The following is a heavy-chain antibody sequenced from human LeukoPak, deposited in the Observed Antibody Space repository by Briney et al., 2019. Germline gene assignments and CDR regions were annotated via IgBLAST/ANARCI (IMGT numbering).Heavy chain of an antibody. CDR2: INPKSGGT. D-gene: IGHD2/OR15-2a*01. Sequence: RASVKVSCTASGYTFSDYYIHWLRRAPGQGLEWMGWINPKSGGTNYAQYFQGRVTMTRDTSSTTVYMDLTRLRSDDTAVYFCARPLGSLKEYWWFDPWGQGTLVTVSS. CDR1: GYTFSDYY. J-gene: IGHJ5*02. V-gene: IGHV1-2*02. CDR3: ARPLGSLKEYWWFDP.